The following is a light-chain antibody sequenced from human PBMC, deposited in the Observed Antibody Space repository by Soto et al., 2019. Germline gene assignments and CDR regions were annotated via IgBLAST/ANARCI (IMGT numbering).Light chain of an antibody. CDR2: AAS. CDR3: QQYYSYPRT. V-gene: IGKV1-8*01. CDR1: QGISSY. J-gene: IGKJ3*01. Sequence: AIRMTQSPSSLSASTGDRVTITCRASQGISSYLAWYQQKPGKAPKLLIYAASTLQRGVPSRFSGSGSGTDFTLTISGLQSEDFATYYCQQYYSYPRTFGPGTNVDI.